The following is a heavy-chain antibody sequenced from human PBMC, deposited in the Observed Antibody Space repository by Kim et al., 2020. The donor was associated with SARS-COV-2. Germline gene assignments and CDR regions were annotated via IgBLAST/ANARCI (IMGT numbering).Heavy chain of an antibody. J-gene: IGHJ4*02. Sequence: VESLKISCKGSGYSFTSYWIGWVRQMPGKGLEWMGIIYPGDSDTRYSPSFQGQVTISADKSISTAYLQWSSLKASDTAMYYCARSLYYYDSSGQYYFDYWGQGTLVTVSS. CDR3: ARSLYYYDSSGQYYFDY. CDR2: IYPGDSDT. CDR1: GYSFTSYW. V-gene: IGHV5-51*01. D-gene: IGHD3-22*01.